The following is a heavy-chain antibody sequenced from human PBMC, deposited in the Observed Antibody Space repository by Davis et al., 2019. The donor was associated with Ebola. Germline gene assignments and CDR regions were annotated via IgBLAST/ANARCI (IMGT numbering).Heavy chain of an antibody. Sequence: GESLKISCAASGFPFSSYAMHWVRQAPGKGLEWVAVISYDGSNKYYAVSVKGRFTISRDNSKNTLYLQMNSLRDEDTAVYYCATQSWSYGGYWGQGTLVTVSS. CDR1: GFPFSSYA. CDR2: ISYDGSNK. V-gene: IGHV3-30-3*01. J-gene: IGHJ4*02. CDR3: ATQSWSYGGY. D-gene: IGHD6-13*01.